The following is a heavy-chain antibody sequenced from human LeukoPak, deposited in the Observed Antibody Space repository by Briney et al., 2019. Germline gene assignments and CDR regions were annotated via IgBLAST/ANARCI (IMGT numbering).Heavy chain of an antibody. J-gene: IGHJ2*01. D-gene: IGHD3-3*01. CDR2: IYYSGST. V-gene: IGHV4-31*03. CDR1: GGSISSGVYY. Sequence: SQTLSLTCTVSGGSISSGVYYWSWIRQHPGKGLEWIGYIYYSGSTYYNPSLKSRVTISVDTSKNQFSLKLSSVTAADTAVYYCARGPPLLVPWRYFDLWGRGTLVTVSS. CDR3: ARGPPLLVPWRYFDL.